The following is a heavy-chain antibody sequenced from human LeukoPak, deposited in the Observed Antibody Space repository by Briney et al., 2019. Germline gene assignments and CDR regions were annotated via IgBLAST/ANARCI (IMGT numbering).Heavy chain of an antibody. D-gene: IGHD3-22*01. CDR2: INSDGRST. CDR1: GFTFSNYW. J-gene: IGHJ4*02. Sequence: GGSLRLSCAASGFTFSNYWMHWVRQAPGKGLVWVSRINSDGRSTNYADSVKGRFTISRDNSKNTLYLQMNSLRAEDTAVYYCAKDPHYYDSSGLDYWGQGTLVTVSS. V-gene: IGHV3-74*01. CDR3: AKDPHYYDSSGLDY.